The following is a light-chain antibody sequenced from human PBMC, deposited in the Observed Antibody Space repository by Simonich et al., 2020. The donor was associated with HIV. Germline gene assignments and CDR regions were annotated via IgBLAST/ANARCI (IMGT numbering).Light chain of an antibody. CDR2: DVS. CDR1: SRDVGGYNC. Sequence: QSALTQPASVSGSPGQSFTISCTGTSRDVGGYNCVPGYSQHPGKAPKLMIYDVSKRPSGVSNRFSGSKSGNTASLTISGLQAEDEADYYCSSYTSSSTWVFGGGTKLTVL. V-gene: IGLV2-14*01. CDR3: SSYTSSSTWV. J-gene: IGLJ3*02.